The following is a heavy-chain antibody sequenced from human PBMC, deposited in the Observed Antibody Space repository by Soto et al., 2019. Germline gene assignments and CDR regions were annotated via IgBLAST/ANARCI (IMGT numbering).Heavy chain of an antibody. CDR3: ARDRSGIAVAGTQTSYYYYGMDV. Sequence: SQILSLTCAISGDSVSSNSAAWNWIRQSPSRGLEWLGRTYYRSKWYNDYAVSVKSRITINPDTSKNQFSLQLNSVTPEDTAVYYCARDRSGIAVAGTQTSYYYYGMDVWGQGTAVTVSS. CDR1: GDSVSSNSAA. V-gene: IGHV6-1*01. J-gene: IGHJ6*02. D-gene: IGHD6-19*01. CDR2: TYYRSKWYN.